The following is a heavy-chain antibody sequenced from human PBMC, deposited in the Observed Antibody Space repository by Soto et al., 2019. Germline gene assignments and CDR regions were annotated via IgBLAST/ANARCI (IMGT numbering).Heavy chain of an antibody. J-gene: IGHJ4*02. CDR1: GCIFSGYR. CDR3: ARDGPHRWIDY. Sequence: ASVKVSCKASGCIFSGYRMHWVRQAPGQGLEWMGIINPSGGATTYAQKFQGRVTMTRDTSTSTVYMDLSSLTSEDTAVYYCARDGPHRWIDYWGQGTLVTVSS. CDR2: INPSGGAT. V-gene: IGHV1-46*01.